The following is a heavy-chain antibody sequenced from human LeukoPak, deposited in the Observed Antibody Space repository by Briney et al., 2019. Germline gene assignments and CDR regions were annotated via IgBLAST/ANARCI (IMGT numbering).Heavy chain of an antibody. D-gene: IGHD5-24*01. CDR1: GYTFISYG. V-gene: IGHV1-2*02. J-gene: IGHJ4*02. Sequence: ASVKVSCKTSGYTFISYGITWVRQAPGQGLEWMGWINPNSGGTNYAQKFQGRVTMTRDTSISTAYMELSRLRSDDTAVYYCARGMATQSYSFWGQGTLVTVSS. CDR2: INPNSGGT. CDR3: ARGMATQSYSF.